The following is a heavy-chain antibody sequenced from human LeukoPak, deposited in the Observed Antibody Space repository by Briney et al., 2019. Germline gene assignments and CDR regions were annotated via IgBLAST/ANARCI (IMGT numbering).Heavy chain of an antibody. CDR1: GYTFSTYW. CDR2: INSDGSTP. J-gene: IGHJ4*02. CDR3: ATSSDTAMVFDY. V-gene: IGHV3-74*01. D-gene: IGHD5-18*01. Sequence: GGSLRLSCAASGYTFSTYWMHWVRQAPGKGLVWVSRINSDGSTPSYADSVKGRFTISRDNAKNTLYLQMNSLRAEDTAVYYCATSSDTAMVFDYWGQGTLVTVSS.